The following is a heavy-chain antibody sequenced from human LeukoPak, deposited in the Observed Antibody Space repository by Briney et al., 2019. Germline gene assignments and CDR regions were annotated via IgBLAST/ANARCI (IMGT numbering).Heavy chain of an antibody. V-gene: IGHV3-20*01. CDR2: INWNGGST. J-gene: IGHJ3*02. CDR3: ARVGYDSSGYYSGAFDI. Sequence: GGSLRLSCAASGFTFDDYGMSWVRQAPGKGLEWVSGINWNGGSTGYADSVKGRFTISRDNAKNSLYLQMNSLRAEDTALYHCARVGYDSSGYYSGAFDIWGQGTMVTVSS. D-gene: IGHD3-22*01. CDR1: GFTFDDYG.